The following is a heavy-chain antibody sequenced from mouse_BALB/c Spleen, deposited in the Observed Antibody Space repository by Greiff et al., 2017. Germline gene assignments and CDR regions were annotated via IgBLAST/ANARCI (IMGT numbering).Heavy chain of an antibody. CDR1: GYSITSDYA. CDR3: ARGPYGNYVAY. CDR2: ISYSGST. Sequence: VQLQQSGPGLVKPSQSLSLTCTVTGYSITSDYAWNWIRQFPGNKLEWMGYISYSGSTSYNPSLKSRISITRDTSKNQFFLQLNSVTTEDTATYYCARGPYGNYVAYWGQGTLVTVSA. V-gene: IGHV3-2*02. J-gene: IGHJ3*01. D-gene: IGHD2-1*01.